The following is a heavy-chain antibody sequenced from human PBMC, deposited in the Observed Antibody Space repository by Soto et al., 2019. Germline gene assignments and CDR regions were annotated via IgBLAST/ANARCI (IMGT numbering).Heavy chain of an antibody. V-gene: IGHV1-46*01. CDR1: GYTFTSYY. Sequence: ASVKVSCKASGYTFTSYYMHWVRQAAGQGLEWMGIINPSGGSTSYAQKFQGRVTMTRDTSTSTVYMELSSLRFEDTAVYYCASGAEGIAAAGTSLFDYWGQGTLGTGSS. CDR2: INPSGGST. CDR3: ASGAEGIAAAGTSLFDY. D-gene: IGHD6-13*01. J-gene: IGHJ4*02.